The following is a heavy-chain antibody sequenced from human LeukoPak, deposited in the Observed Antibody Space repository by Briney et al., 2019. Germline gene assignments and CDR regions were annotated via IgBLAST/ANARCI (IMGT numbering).Heavy chain of an antibody. CDR2: IYYSGST. Sequence: KPSETLSLTCTVSGGSISSYYWSWIRQPPGKGLEWIGYIYYSGSTNYNPSPKSRVTISVDTSKNQFSLKLSSVTAADTAVYYCASMPGIAVAGPFDYWGQGTLVTVSS. V-gene: IGHV4-59*01. CDR3: ASMPGIAVAGPFDY. CDR1: GGSISSYY. J-gene: IGHJ4*02. D-gene: IGHD6-19*01.